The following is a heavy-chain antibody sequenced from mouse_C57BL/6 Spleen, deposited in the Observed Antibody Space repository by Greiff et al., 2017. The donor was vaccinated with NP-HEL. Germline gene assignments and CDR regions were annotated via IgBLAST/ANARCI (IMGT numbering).Heavy chain of an antibody. CDR2: IYPRSGNT. D-gene: IGHD6-1*02. J-gene: IGHJ3*01. CDR1: GYTFTSYG. V-gene: IGHV1-81*01. Sequence: QVQLQQSGAELARPGASVKLSCKASGYTFTSYGISWVKQRTGQGLEWIGEIYPRSGNTYYNEKFKGKATLTADKSSSTAYMELRSLTSEDSAVYFCVIKTANEGFAYWGQGTLVTVSA. CDR3: VIKTANEGFAY.